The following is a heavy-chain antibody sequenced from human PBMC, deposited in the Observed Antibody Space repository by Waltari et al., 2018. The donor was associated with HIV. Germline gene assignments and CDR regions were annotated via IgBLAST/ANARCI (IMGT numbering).Heavy chain of an antibody. CDR2: IYHSGNT. J-gene: IGHJ4*02. V-gene: IGHV4-38-2*01. Sequence: QVQLQESGPGLVKPSETLSLTCAVSGYSISSGYYWGWIRQPAGKGLEWIGSIYHSGNTYYNPSLKSRVTISVDTSKNQFSLKLSSVTAADTAVYYCARGPGVQNTEIDYWGQGTLVTVSS. CDR1: GYSISSGYY. CDR3: ARGPGVQNTEIDY. D-gene: IGHD5-18*01.